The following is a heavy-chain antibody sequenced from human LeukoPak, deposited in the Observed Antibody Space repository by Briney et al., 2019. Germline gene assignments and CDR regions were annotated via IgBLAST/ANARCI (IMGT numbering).Heavy chain of an antibody. CDR2: IGNRGTTI. Sequence: GGSLRLSCAASGFTLSSYEMNWVRQAPGKGLEWVSHIGNRGTTIFYADSVKGRFTISRDNAKNSLSLQMNSLRAEDAAIYYCARGDRLTTLDCWGQGTLVTVS. J-gene: IGHJ4*02. CDR3: ARGDRLTTLDC. CDR1: GFTLSSYE. D-gene: IGHD3-16*01. V-gene: IGHV3-48*03.